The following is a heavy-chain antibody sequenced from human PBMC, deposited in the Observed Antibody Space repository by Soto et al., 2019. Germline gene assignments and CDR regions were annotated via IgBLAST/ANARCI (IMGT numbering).Heavy chain of an antibody. D-gene: IGHD3-10*01. CDR2: ISSSGSTI. CDR1: GFTFSSYE. J-gene: IGHJ4*02. Sequence: LRLSCAASGFTFSSYEMNWVRQAPGKGLEWVSYISSSGSTIYYADSVKGRFTISRDNAKNSLYLQMNSLRAEDTAVYYCAREGGVKLFFGYWGQGTLVTVSS. CDR3: AREGGVKLFFGY. V-gene: IGHV3-48*03.